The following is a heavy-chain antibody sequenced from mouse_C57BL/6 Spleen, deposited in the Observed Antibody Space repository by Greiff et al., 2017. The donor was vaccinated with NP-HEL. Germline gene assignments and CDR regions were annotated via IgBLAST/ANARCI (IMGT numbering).Heavy chain of an antibody. V-gene: IGHV6-6*01. CDR1: GFTFSDAW. Sequence: EVKVEESGGGLVQPGGSMKLSCAASGFTFSDAWMDWVRQSPEKGLEWVAEISTKANNHDTYYAVSVKGRLTISRDDSKSNVDLQMNSLRAEDNCICYCTMGGKREYFDDWGTGTTVTVSS. CDR3: TMGGKREYFDD. CDR2: ISTKANNHDT. J-gene: IGHJ1*03. D-gene: IGHD2-1*01.